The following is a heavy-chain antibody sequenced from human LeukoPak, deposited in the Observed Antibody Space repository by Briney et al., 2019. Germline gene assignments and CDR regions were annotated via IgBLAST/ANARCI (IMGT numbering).Heavy chain of an antibody. D-gene: IGHD3-3*01. CDR1: GGSVSGYY. V-gene: IGHV4-34*01. Sequence: PSETLSLTCTVSGGSVSGYYWSWIRQPPGKGLQWIGHINHVGITNHNPSLKSRVTISVDTSKNQFTLKVRSVTAADTGVYFCARKGLRPLEWLSEYFFDYWGQGTPVTVSS. J-gene: IGHJ4*02. CDR2: INHVGIT. CDR3: ARKGLRPLEWLSEYFFDY.